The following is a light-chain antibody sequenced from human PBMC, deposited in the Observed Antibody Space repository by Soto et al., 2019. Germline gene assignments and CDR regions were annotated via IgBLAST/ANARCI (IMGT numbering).Light chain of an antibody. CDR2: EVF. J-gene: IGLJ1*01. CDR3: CSYVGGKIFV. Sequence: QSALTQPRSVSGSPGQSVTISCTGTSSDVGAYNFVSWFQQHPGKVPKIMIYEVFKRPSGVSDRFSGSKSGNTASLTISGLQADGEADYYCCSYVGGKIFVFGTGTKV. CDR1: SSDVGAYNF. V-gene: IGLV2-11*01.